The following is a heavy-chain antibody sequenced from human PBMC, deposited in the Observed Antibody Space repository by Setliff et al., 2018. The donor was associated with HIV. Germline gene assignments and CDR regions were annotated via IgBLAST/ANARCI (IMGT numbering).Heavy chain of an antibody. CDR1: GYSFTTYG. J-gene: IGHJ4*02. CDR2: FYPGTGGT. Sequence: GASVKVSCKASGYSFTTYGISWVRQAPGQRPEYMGWFYPGTGGTGYSPRFQGRLTFSRDTSATTAHVEVNSLTSEDTAVYYCARAAPGGGNDYFGYWGQGALVTVSS. CDR3: ARAAPGGGNDYFGY. D-gene: IGHD3-16*01. V-gene: IGHV1-3*01.